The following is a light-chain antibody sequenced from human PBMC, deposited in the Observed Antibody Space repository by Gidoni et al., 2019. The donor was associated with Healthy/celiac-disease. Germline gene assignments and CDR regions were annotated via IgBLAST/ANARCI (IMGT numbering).Light chain of an antibody. CDR2: GAS. V-gene: IGKV3-20*01. CDR3: QQYGSSRT. CDR1: QSVSSSY. Sequence: EIVLTHSPGTLSLSPGERATLSCRGSQSVSSSYLAWYQQKPGQAPRLLIYGASSRATGIPDRFSGRGSGTDFTLNISRLEPEDFAVYYWQQYGSSRTFGGXTKVEIK. J-gene: IGKJ4*01.